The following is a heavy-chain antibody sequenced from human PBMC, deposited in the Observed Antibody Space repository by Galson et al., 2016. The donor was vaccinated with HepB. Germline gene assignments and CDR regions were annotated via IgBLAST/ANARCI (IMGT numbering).Heavy chain of an antibody. Sequence: SLRLSCAASGFTFNFYLMSWVRQAPGKGLVWVSRLTTDGIIGYADSVMGRFTISRDNAKNTLYLHMDSLRAEDTAVYYCARENHYVLDVWGQGTTVTVSS. J-gene: IGHJ6*02. CDR2: LTTDGII. D-gene: IGHD1-14*01. CDR1: GFTFNFYL. V-gene: IGHV3-74*01. CDR3: ARENHYVLDV.